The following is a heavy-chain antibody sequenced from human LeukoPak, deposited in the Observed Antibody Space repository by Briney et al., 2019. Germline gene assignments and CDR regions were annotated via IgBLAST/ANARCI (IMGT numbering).Heavy chain of an antibody. J-gene: IGHJ4*02. CDR1: GGSISSGGYY. CDR2: IYYSGST. Sequence: SQTLSLTCTVSGGSISSGGYYWSWIRQHPGKGLEWIGYIYYSGSTYYNPSLKSRVTISVDTSKNQFSLKLSSVTAEDTAVYYCARGYYYDSSGACFDYWGQGTLVTVSS. CDR3: ARGYYYDSSGACFDY. D-gene: IGHD3-22*01. V-gene: IGHV4-31*03.